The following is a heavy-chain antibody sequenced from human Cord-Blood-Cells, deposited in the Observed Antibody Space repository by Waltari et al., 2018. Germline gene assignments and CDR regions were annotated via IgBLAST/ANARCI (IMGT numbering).Heavy chain of an antibody. CDR3: ATPWGNENWNYFDY. J-gene: IGHJ4*02. CDR2: IIPIFGTA. D-gene: IGHD3-16*01. V-gene: IGHV1-69*01. Sequence: VQLVQYRAGVEKRGSWVKVACEASGCTFRCYATSWVRQAPGQGLEWMGGIIPIFGTANYAQKFQGRVTITADESTSTAYMELSSLRSEDTAVYYCATPWGNENWNYFDYWGQGTLVTVSS. CDR1: GCTFRCYA.